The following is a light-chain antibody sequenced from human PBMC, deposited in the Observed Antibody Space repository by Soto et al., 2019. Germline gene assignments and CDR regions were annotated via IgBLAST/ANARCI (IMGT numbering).Light chain of an antibody. CDR1: QSVSNNY. J-gene: IGKJ1*01. Sequence: EIVLTQSPATLSVSPGERATLSCRAIQSVSNNYLACYQQKPGQAPRLLFYGASNRATGIPGRFSGSGSGTDFTLTISILEPEDFAVYYCQQYGSSGTFGQGTKVDIK. CDR2: GAS. CDR3: QQYGSSGT. V-gene: IGKV3-20*01.